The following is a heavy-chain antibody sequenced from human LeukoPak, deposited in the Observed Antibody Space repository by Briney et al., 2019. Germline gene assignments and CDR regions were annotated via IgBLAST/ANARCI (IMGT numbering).Heavy chain of an antibody. CDR1: GYTFTSYY. Sequence: ASVKVSCKASGYTFTSYYMHWVRQAPGQGLEWMGIINPSGGSTSYAQKFQGRVTMTRDMSTSTAYMELSSLRSEDTAVYYCATGGGYYDSSGSLPYDAFDIWGQGTMVTVSS. CDR3: ATGGGYYDSSGSLPYDAFDI. D-gene: IGHD3-22*01. J-gene: IGHJ3*02. CDR2: INPSGGST. V-gene: IGHV1-46*01.